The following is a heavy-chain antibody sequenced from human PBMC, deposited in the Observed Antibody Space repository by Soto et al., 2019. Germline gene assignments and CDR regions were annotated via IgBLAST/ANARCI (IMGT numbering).Heavy chain of an antibody. CDR2: IAYDGSNR. V-gene: IGHV3-30*18. CDR1: GVTFSSYG. CDR3: AKDNYVWGSYRIEY. J-gene: IGHJ4*02. Sequence: GGSLGLSGAAAGVTFSSYGMHCVRQAPGKGLEWVAVIAYDGSNRDYADSVKGRFPISRDNSKNTLYLQMNIMRTEATAVYYSAKDNYVWGSYRIEYWGQGTLVTVSS. D-gene: IGHD3-16*02.